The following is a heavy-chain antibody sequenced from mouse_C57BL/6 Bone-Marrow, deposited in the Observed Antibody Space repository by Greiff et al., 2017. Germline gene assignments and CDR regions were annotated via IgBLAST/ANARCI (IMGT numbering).Heavy chain of an antibody. CDR1: GFNIKDYY. J-gene: IGHJ1*03. CDR3: ASGFNYYYGSSYWYFDV. CDR2: SDPEDGET. D-gene: IGHD1-1*01. Sequence: LVESGAELVKPGASVKLSCTASGFNIKDYYMHWVKQRTEQGLEWIGRSDPEDGETKYAPKFQGKATITADTSSNTAYLQLISLTSEYTAVYYCASGFNYYYGSSYWYFDVWGTGTTVTVSS. V-gene: IGHV14-2*01.